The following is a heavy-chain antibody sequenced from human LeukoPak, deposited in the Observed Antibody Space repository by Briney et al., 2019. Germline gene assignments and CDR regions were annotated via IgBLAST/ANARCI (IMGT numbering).Heavy chain of an antibody. CDR2: ISAYNGNT. V-gene: IGHV1-18*01. Sequence: ASVKVSCKASGYTFTSYGISWVRQAPGQGLEWMGWISAYNGNTNYAQKLQGRVTMTTDTSTSTAYMELRSLRSDDTAVYYCARVLPERYYYYGMDVWGQRTTVTVSS. CDR3: ARVLPERYYYYGMDV. J-gene: IGHJ6*02. CDR1: GYTFTSYG. D-gene: IGHD1-14*01.